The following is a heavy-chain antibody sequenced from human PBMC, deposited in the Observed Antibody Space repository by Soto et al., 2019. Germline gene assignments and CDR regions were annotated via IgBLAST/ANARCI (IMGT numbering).Heavy chain of an antibody. D-gene: IGHD2-21*01. CDR3: ARVGYFHSFDI. CDR1: GYTFISYG. Sequence: QVQLVQSGAEVKKPGASVKVSCKASGYTFISYGISWVRLAPGQGLQWMGWISAYDGNTNYAQNLHGRVTMTTDTPTNTAYMELRSLRSDDTAVYYCARVGYFHSFDIWGQGTMVTVSS. CDR2: ISAYDGNT. V-gene: IGHV1-18*01. J-gene: IGHJ3*02.